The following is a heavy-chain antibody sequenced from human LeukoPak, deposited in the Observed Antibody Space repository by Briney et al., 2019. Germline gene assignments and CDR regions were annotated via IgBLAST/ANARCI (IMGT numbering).Heavy chain of an antibody. V-gene: IGHV3-23*01. CDR3: AKDGRYCSGGSCYSYYYGMDV. Sequence: GGSLRLSCAASGFTFSSYAMSWVRQAPGKGLEWVSAISGSGGSTYYADSVKGRFTISRDNSKNTLYLQMNSLRAEDTAVYYCAKDGRYCSGGSCYSYYYGMDVWGQGTTVTVSS. CDR1: GFTFSSYA. J-gene: IGHJ6*02. D-gene: IGHD2-15*01. CDR2: ISGSGGST.